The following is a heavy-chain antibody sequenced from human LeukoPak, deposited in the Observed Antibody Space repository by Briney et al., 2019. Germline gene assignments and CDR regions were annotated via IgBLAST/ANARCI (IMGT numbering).Heavy chain of an antibody. CDR2: ISDNGEIT. CDR1: GLSFSIYA. Sequence: PGGSLRLFCTASGLSFSIYAMSWVRQAPGKGLEWVSTISDNGEITHYADSVKGRFTISRDNSKNTLYLQMNSLRAEDTAVYYCAKDRKEDYYDSSGYYYDWGQGTLVTVSS. J-gene: IGHJ4*02. D-gene: IGHD3-22*01. V-gene: IGHV3-23*01. CDR3: AKDRKEDYYDSSGYYYD.